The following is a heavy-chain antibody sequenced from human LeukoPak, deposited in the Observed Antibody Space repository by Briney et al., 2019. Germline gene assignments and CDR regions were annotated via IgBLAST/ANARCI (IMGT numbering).Heavy chain of an antibody. CDR3: TRDKGYSWFAEWFDP. CDR2: IRSKAHGGTT. Sequence: GSLRLSCTASGFSLRDHAMSWFRQAPGKGPEWVGFIRSKAHGGTTEKAASLEGRFTISRDDSRNIVYLQMNSLKIEDTAIYYCTRDKGYSWFAEWFDPWGQGTLVTVSS. V-gene: IGHV3-49*03. CDR1: GFSLRDHA. D-gene: IGHD6-13*01. J-gene: IGHJ5*02.